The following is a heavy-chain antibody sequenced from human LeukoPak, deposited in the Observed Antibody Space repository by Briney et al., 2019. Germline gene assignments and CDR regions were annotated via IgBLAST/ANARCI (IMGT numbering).Heavy chain of an antibody. V-gene: IGHV3-53*01. CDR3: ARGGSYLSAFDI. CDR2: IYSGGST. CDR1: GFTVSSNY. D-gene: IGHD1-26*01. J-gene: IGHJ3*02. Sequence: GGSLRLSCAASGFTVSSNYMSWVRQAPGKGPEWVSIIYSGGSTFYADSVKGRFTISRDNSKNTLYLQMNSLRAENTAVYYCARGGSYLSAFDIWGQGTMVTVSS.